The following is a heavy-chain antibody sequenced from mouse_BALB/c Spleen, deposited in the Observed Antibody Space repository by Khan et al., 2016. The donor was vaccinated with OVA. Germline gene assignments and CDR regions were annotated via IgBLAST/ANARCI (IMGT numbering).Heavy chain of an antibody. J-gene: IGHJ3*01. CDR2: INPSNGYT. Sequence: QIQLVQSGAELARPGASVKMSCKASGYTFTSYTIHWKKKRPGQGLEWIGYINPSNGYTNYNQKFKDKATLTTDKSSTTAYLQLSSLTSDDSAVYSCVRDGAYHRNDGWFAYWGQGTLVSVAA. CDR3: VRDGAYHRNDGWFAY. V-gene: IGHV1-4*01. CDR1: GYTFTSYT. D-gene: IGHD2-14*01.